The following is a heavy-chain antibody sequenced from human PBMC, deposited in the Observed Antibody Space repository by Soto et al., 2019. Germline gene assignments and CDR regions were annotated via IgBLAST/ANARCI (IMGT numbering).Heavy chain of an antibody. Sequence: GGSLRLSCAASGFTFSSYGMHWVRQAPGKGLEWVAVIWYDGSNKYYADSVKGRFTISRDNSKNTLYLQMNSLRAEDTAVYYCARDYIVVVPAAKYYYYYGMDVWGQGTTVTVSS. J-gene: IGHJ6*02. D-gene: IGHD2-2*01. CDR1: GFTFSSYG. CDR2: IWYDGSNK. V-gene: IGHV3-33*01. CDR3: ARDYIVVVPAAKYYYYYGMDV.